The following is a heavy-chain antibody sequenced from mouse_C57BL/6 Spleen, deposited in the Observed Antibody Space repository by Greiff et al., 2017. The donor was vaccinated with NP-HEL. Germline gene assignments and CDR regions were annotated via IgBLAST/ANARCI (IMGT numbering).Heavy chain of an antibody. CDR2: ISDGGSYT. CDR3: ARDEGDYSNYFDY. V-gene: IGHV5-4*01. Sequence: EVQVVESGGGLVKPGGSLKLSCAASGFTFSSYAMSWVRQTPEKRLEWVATISDGGSYTYSPDNVKGRFTISRDNAKNNLYLQMSHLKSEDTAMYYCARDEGDYSNYFDYWGQGTTLTVSS. D-gene: IGHD2-5*01. CDR1: GFTFSSYA. J-gene: IGHJ2*01.